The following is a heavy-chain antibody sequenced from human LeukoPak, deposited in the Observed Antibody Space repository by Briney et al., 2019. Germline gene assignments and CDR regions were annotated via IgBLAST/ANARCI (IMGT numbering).Heavy chain of an antibody. D-gene: IGHD6-13*01. CDR3: ARDRSSSRDLDN. J-gene: IGHJ4*02. CDR2: ISSDTGGHI. V-gene: IGHV3-21*06. Sequence: PSETLSLTCTVSGGSVSSGSFYWTWIRQPPGKGLEWLSCISSDTGGHIYYADSVKGRFTISRDNAKNSLYLQMNGLRPEDTAVYYCARDRSSSRDLDNWGQGTLVTVSS. CDR1: GGSVSSGS.